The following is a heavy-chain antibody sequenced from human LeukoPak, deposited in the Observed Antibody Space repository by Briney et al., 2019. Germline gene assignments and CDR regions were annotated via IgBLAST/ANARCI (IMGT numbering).Heavy chain of an antibody. V-gene: IGHV1-69*06. J-gene: IGHJ5*02. CDR1: GGSFSNFG. D-gene: IGHD3-22*01. Sequence: SVKVSCKASGGSFSNFGISWVRQAPGQGLERMGGILPVSNTANNAQNFQGRVTITAETTTGTAYMELSSLRSEATAVYYCARADRYYYDSSGPLGPWGQGTLVTVSS. CDR3: ARADRYYYDSSGPLGP. CDR2: ILPVSNTA.